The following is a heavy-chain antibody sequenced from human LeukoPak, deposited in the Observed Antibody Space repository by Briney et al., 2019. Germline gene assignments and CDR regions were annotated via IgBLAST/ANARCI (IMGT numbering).Heavy chain of an antibody. V-gene: IGHV3-9*01. CDR3: ARDREDTMIVGPRLFDY. CDR1: GFSFDDYA. D-gene: IGHD3-22*01. Sequence: GGSLRLSCVATGFSFDDYAMHWVRQAPGKGLERVSGITWNSGSVAYADSVKGRFTISRDNAKNSLYLQMNSLRAEDTAVYYCARDREDTMIVGPRLFDYWGQGTLVTVSS. J-gene: IGHJ4*02. CDR2: ITWNSGSV.